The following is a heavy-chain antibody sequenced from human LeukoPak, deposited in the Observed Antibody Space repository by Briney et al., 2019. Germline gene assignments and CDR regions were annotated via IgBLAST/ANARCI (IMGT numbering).Heavy chain of an antibody. CDR3: ARLTKFLTTYYPTP. Sequence: SSETLSLTCTVSGGSITGYYWSWIRQPPGKGLEWVGYIFSSGSTNYNPSLKSRVTISLDTSKSQFSLKLISVTASDTAVYYCARLTKFLTTYYPTPWGQGTLVTVSS. D-gene: IGHD2/OR15-2a*01. V-gene: IGHV4-59*08. CDR1: GGSITGYY. CDR2: IFSSGST. J-gene: IGHJ5*02.